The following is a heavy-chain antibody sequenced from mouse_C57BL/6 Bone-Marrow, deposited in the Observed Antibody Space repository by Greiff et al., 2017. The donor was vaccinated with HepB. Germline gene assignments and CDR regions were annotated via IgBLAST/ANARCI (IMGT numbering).Heavy chain of an antibody. CDR3: ARGYGYPGTWGAMDY. CDR1: GYTFTSYW. Sequence: QVQLQQPGTELVKPGASVKLSCKASGYTFTSYWMHWVKQRPGQGLEWIGNINPSNGGTNYNEKFKSKATLTVNNSSSTAYMQLRSLTSEDSAVYCSARGYGYPGTWGAMDYWGQGTSVTDSS. CDR2: INPSNGGT. D-gene: IGHD4-1*01. V-gene: IGHV1-53*01. J-gene: IGHJ4*01.